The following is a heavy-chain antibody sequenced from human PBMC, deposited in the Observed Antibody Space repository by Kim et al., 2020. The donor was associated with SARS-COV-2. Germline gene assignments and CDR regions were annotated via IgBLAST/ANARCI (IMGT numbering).Heavy chain of an antibody. CDR1: GFTFSSYA. J-gene: IGHJ4*02. Sequence: GGSLRLSCAASGFTFSSYAMHWVRQAPGKGLEYVSAISSNGGSTYYANSVKGRFTISRDNSKNTLYLQMGSLRAEDMAVYYCARDREMWVRGVIVDWGQGTLVTVSS. CDR3: ARDREMWVRGVIVD. D-gene: IGHD3-10*01. CDR2: ISSNGGST. V-gene: IGHV3-64*01.